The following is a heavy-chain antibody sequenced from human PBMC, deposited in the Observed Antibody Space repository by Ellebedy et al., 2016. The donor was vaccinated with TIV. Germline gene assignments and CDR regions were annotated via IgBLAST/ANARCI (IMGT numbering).Heavy chain of an antibody. CDR2: ITGSGDRT. J-gene: IGHJ4*02. V-gene: IGHV3-23*01. CDR1: GFTFDNFA. CDR3: ARSGPPNKGLRTYFDY. Sequence: GESLKISCATSGFTFDNFAMRWFRQAPGKGLEWVSAITGSGDRTFYADSVKGRFTVSRDTSKNTLYLEMNSLRAEDTAVYYCARSGPPNKGLRTYFDYWGQGTLVTVSS. D-gene: IGHD4-17*01.